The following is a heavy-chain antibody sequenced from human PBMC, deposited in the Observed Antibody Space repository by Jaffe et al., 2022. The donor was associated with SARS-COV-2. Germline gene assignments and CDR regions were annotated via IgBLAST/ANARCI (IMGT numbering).Heavy chain of an antibody. D-gene: IGHD3-9*01. CDR2: IWYDGSNK. Sequence: QVQLVESGGGVVQPGRSLRLSCAASGFTFSSYGMHWVRQAPGKGLEWVAVIWYDGSNKYYADSVKGRFTISRDNSKNTLYLRMNSLRAEDTAVYYCARDYDILTGYYGGMDVWGQGTTVTVSS. V-gene: IGHV3-33*01. CDR1: GFTFSSYG. J-gene: IGHJ6*02. CDR3: ARDYDILTGYYGGMDV.